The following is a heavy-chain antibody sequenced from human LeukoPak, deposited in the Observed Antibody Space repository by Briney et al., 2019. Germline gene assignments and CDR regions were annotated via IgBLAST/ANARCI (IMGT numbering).Heavy chain of an antibody. V-gene: IGHV3-23*01. D-gene: IGHD1-26*01. CDR2: ISGSGSNT. J-gene: IGHJ5*02. Sequence: GGSLRLSCAASGFTFSSYAMSWVRQAPGKGLEWVSDISGSGSNTYYADSVKGRFTISRDNSKNTLYLQMNSLRVEDTAVYYCAKKYSTGLDPWGRGTLVTVSS. CDR1: GFTFSSYA. CDR3: AKKYSTGLDP.